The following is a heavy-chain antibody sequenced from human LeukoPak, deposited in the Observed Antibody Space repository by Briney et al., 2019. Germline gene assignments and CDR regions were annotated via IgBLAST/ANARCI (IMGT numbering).Heavy chain of an antibody. Sequence: GGSLRLSCAASGFTFSSYGMHWVRQAPGKGLEWVAVISYDGSNKYYADSVKGRFTISRDNSKNTLYLQMNSLRAEDTAVYYCPNNLIVATIWAFDYWGQGTLVTVSS. V-gene: IGHV3-30*18. CDR2: ISYDGSNK. CDR3: PNNLIVATIWAFDY. CDR1: GFTFSSYG. D-gene: IGHD5-12*01. J-gene: IGHJ4*02.